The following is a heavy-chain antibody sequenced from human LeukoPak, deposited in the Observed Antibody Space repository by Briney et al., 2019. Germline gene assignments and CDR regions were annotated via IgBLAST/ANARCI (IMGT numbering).Heavy chain of an antibody. CDR2: IIPIFGTA. D-gene: IGHD2-2*01. CDR1: GYTFTGYY. CDR3: ARSKLTAAHYYYYYYMDV. V-gene: IGHV1-69*06. J-gene: IGHJ6*03. Sequence: SVKVSCKASGYTFTGYYMHWVRQAPGQGLEWMGGIIPIFGTANYAQKFQGRVTITADKSTSTAYMELSSLRAEDTAVYYCARSKLTAAHYYYYYYMDVWGKGTTVTVSS.